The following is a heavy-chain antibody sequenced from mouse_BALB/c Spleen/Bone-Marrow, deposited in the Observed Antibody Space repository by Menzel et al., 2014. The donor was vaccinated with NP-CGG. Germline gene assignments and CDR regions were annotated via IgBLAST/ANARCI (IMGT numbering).Heavy chain of an antibody. V-gene: IGHV1S137*01. J-gene: IGHJ4*01. CDR2: ISTYYGDA. CDR1: GYTFTDYT. CDR3: ARVITTGYYGMDY. D-gene: IGHD2-4*01. Sequence: VQGVESGAELVRPGVSVKISCKGSGYTFTDYTMHWVKQSHAKSLEWIGVISTYYGDASYNQKFKGKATMTVDKSSSTAYMELARLTSEDSAIYYCARVITTGYYGMDYWGQGTSDTVSS.